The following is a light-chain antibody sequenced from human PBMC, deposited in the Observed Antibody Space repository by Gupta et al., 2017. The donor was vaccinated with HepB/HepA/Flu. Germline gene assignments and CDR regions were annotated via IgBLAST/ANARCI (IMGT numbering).Light chain of an antibody. Sequence: DMQLTQTPSSLSASVGDRVTITCRASPDISAYSAWFQQKPGRVPKVLIYAASTLQSGVPSRFSGSGSGTDFTLTITSLQPEEFATYFCQKYDSAPFTFGPGTKVEIK. V-gene: IGKV1-27*01. CDR3: QKYDSAPFT. J-gene: IGKJ3*01. CDR2: AAS. CDR1: PDISAY.